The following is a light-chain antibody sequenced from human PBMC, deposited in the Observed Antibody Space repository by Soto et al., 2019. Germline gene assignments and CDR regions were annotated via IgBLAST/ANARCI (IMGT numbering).Light chain of an antibody. J-gene: IGKJ4*01. V-gene: IGKV1-39*01. Sequence: DIKLTQSPSSLSASVGDRVTITCRASLRISKYLNWYQQRPGKAPKLLIYGASTLQTGVPSRFSGSGSGTDFTLTITNLQPEDSATYFCQQSHSTPLPFGSGTKLEI. CDR2: GAS. CDR1: LRISKY. CDR3: QQSHSTPLP.